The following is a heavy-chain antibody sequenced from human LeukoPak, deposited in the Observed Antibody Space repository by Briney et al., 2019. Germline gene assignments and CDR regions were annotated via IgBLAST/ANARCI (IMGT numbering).Heavy chain of an antibody. CDR2: ISYDGSNK. Sequence: GGSLRLSCAASGFTFRNYVIHWVRQAPGKGLEWVAVISYDGSNKYYADSVKGRFTISRDNSKNTLYLQMNSLRAEDTAVYYCAKVSLPAAIPFWLDYWGQGTLVTVSS. J-gene: IGHJ4*02. D-gene: IGHD2-2*02. CDR1: GFTFRNYV. V-gene: IGHV3-30*18. CDR3: AKVSLPAAIPFWLDY.